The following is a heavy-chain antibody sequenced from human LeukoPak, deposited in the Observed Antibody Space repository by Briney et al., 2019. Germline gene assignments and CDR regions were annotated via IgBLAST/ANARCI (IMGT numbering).Heavy chain of an antibody. CDR2: IYYSGST. J-gene: IGHJ4*02. CDR3: ARFLKRRRYCSSTSCLPYFDY. D-gene: IGHD2-2*01. V-gene: IGHV4-30-4*08. CDR1: GGSIRSGDYY. Sequence: LSLPCTVSGGSIRSGDYYWSWIRPPPGKGLEWIGYIYYSGSTYYNPSLKSRVTISVDTSKNQFSLKLSSVTAADTAVYYCARFLKRRRYCSSTSCLPYFDYWGQGTLVTVSS.